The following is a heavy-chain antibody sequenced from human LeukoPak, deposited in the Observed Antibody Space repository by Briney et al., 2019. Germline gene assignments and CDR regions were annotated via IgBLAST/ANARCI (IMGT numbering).Heavy chain of an antibody. J-gene: IGHJ4*02. CDR2: IYYSGST. CDR1: GGSISSYY. CDR3: ARLASGSYGPLTPFDY. D-gene: IGHD1-26*01. V-gene: IGHV4-59*08. Sequence: PSETLSLTCTVSGGSISSYYWSWIRQPPGKGLEWIGDIYYSGSTNYNPSLKSRVSISVDTSKNQFSLRLSSVTAADTAVYYSARLASGSYGPLTPFDYWGQGTLVTVSS.